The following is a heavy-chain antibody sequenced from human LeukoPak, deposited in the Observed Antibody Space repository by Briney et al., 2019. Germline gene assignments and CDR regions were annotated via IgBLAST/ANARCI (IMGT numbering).Heavy chain of an antibody. CDR3: ARDNCSGGSCYSAYNWFDP. Sequence: SETLSLTCAVSGYSISSGYYWGWIRQPPGKGLEWIGSIYHSGSTYYNPSLKSRVTISVDTSKNQFSLKLSPVTAADTAVYYCARDNCSGGSCYSAYNWFDPWGQGTLVTVSS. D-gene: IGHD2-15*01. CDR1: GYSISSGYY. J-gene: IGHJ5*02. CDR2: IYHSGST. V-gene: IGHV4-38-2*02.